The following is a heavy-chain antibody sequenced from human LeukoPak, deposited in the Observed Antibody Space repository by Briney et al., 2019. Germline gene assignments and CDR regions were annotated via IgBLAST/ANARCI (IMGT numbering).Heavy chain of an antibody. V-gene: IGHV4-59*01. J-gene: IGHJ6*03. Sequence: PSETLSLTCTVSGGSISSYYWSWIRQPPGKGLEWIGYIYYSGSTNYNPSLKSRVTISVDTSKNQFSLKLSSVTAADTAVYYCARGTDSGGWYRHPYYYYMDVWGKGTTVTVSS. CDR3: ARGTDSGGWYRHPYYYYMDV. D-gene: IGHD6-19*01. CDR1: GGSISSYY. CDR2: IYYSGST.